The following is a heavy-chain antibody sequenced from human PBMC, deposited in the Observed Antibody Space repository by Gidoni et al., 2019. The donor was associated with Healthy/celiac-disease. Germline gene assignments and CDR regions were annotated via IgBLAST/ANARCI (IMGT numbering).Heavy chain of an antibody. CDR3: ARVRRAAGTDY. Sequence: QVQLQQWGAGLLKPSEPLSLTCAVYGGSFSGYYWSWIRQPPGKGLEWIGEINHSGSTNYNPSLKSRVTISVDTSKNQFSLKLSSVTAADTAVYYCARVRRAAGTDYWGQGTLVTVSS. V-gene: IGHV4-34*01. J-gene: IGHJ4*02. CDR1: GGSFSGYY. CDR2: INHSGST. D-gene: IGHD6-13*01.